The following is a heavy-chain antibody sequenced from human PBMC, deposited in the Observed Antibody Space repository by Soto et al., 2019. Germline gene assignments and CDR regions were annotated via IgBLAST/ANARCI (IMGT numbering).Heavy chain of an antibody. Sequence: QLQLQESGPGLVKPSETLSLTCTVSGGSISSSSYYWGWIRQPPGKGLEWIGSIYYSGSTYYNPSHKRRATLSVDTSRHQCSLNLTPATAVDTAVYYSARTPPLKSWGWFDPCGQGALVTVSS. CDR3: ARTPPLKSWGWFDP. CDR2: IYYSGST. J-gene: IGHJ5*02. V-gene: IGHV4-39*01. D-gene: IGHD7-27*01. CDR1: GGSISSSSYY.